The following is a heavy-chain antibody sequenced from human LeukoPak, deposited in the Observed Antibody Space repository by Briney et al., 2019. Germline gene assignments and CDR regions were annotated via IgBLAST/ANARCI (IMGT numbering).Heavy chain of an antibody. Sequence: GGSLRLSCAASRFTFSSNTTSWVRQAPGKGLEWVSVISGSGGSTDYADAVKGRFTISRDNSKNTLHLQMNSLRAEDTAIYYCAKVGYCSSTNCYSAFDIWGQGTMVTVSS. V-gene: IGHV3-23*01. CDR3: AKVGYCSSTNCYSAFDI. J-gene: IGHJ3*02. D-gene: IGHD2-2*02. CDR2: ISGSGGST. CDR1: RFTFSSNT.